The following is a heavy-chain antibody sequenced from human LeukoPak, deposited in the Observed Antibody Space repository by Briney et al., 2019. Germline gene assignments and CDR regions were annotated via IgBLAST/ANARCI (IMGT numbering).Heavy chain of an antibody. J-gene: IGHJ3*02. D-gene: IGHD2-21*01. Sequence: PGGSLRLSCTASGFTFSSYTMNWVRQAPGKGLEWVSSISTFSGYIYYADSVKGRFTISRDNAKSSVFLQMHSLRVEDTAIYYCARGTSPGGDDAFDIWGQGTMVAVSS. CDR2: ISTFSGYI. CDR3: ARGTSPGGDDAFDI. V-gene: IGHV3-21*04. CDR1: GFTFSSYT.